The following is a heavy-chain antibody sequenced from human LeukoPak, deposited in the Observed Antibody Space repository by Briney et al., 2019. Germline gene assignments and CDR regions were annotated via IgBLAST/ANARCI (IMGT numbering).Heavy chain of an antibody. CDR3: ARDLGYYCDSSGFDY. CDR1: GFTFSSYS. V-gene: IGHV3-21*01. CDR2: ISSSSSYI. J-gene: IGHJ4*02. Sequence: PGGSLRLSCAASGFTFSSYSMNWVRQAPGKGLEWVSSISSSSSYIYYADSVKGRFTISRDNAKNSLYLQMNSLRAEDTAVYYCARDLGYYCDSSGFDYWGQGTLVTVSS. D-gene: IGHD3-22*01.